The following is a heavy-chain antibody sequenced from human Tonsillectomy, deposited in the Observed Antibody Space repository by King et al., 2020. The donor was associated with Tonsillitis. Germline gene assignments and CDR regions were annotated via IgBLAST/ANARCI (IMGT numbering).Heavy chain of an antibody. Sequence: QVQLVESGGGVVQPGKSLRLSCAASGFTFSNYGMHWVRQAPGKGLEWAAVISYDGSNKYYADSVKGRFTVSRDDSKNTLYLQMNSLRAEDTAMYYCARDLSGSHWGQGSLVTVSS. CDR2: ISYDGSNK. D-gene: IGHD3-9*01. CDR1: GFTFSNYG. J-gene: IGHJ4*02. CDR3: ARDLSGSH. V-gene: IGHV3-30*03.